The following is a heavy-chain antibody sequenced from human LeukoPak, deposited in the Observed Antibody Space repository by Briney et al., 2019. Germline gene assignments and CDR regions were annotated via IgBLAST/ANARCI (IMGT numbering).Heavy chain of an antibody. D-gene: IGHD3-10*01. Sequence: PSETLSLTCAVYGGSFSGYYWSWIRQPPGKGLEWIGEINHSGSTNYNPSLKSRVTISVDTSKNQFSLKLSSVTAADTAVYYCARGGITMVRGVIKCYYYYYMDVRGKGTTVTVSS. J-gene: IGHJ6*03. V-gene: IGHV4-34*01. CDR2: INHSGST. CDR3: ARGGITMVRGVIKCYYYYYMDV. CDR1: GGSFSGYY.